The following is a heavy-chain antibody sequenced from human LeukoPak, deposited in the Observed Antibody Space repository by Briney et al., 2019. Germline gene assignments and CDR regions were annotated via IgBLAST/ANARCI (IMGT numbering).Heavy chain of an antibody. CDR3: ARDYYGSGSYDY. CDR2: FISSSSYI. Sequence: PGGSLRLSCAASGFTFSSYAMSWVGQAPGKGLEWVSSFISSSSYIYYSDSVNGLFPISRDNANNSLYLQMTSLRAEDTAVYYCARDYYGSGSYDYWGQGTLVTVSS. CDR1: GFTFSSYA. D-gene: IGHD3-10*01. J-gene: IGHJ4*02. V-gene: IGHV3-21*01.